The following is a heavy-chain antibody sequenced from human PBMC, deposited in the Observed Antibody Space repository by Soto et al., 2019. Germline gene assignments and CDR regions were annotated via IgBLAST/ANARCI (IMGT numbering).Heavy chain of an antibody. CDR2: IYYSGST. J-gene: IGHJ4*02. CDR3: AREGDYNWFNY. D-gene: IGHD1-1*01. Sequence: QVQLQESGPGLVKPSETLSLTCTVSGGSISSYYWSWIRQPPGTGLEWIGYIYYSGSTNYNPSLKSRVTIPVDTSKNQSSQKLSSVTAADTAVYYWAREGDYNWFNYWGQGTLVTVSS. V-gene: IGHV4-59*01. CDR1: GGSISSYY.